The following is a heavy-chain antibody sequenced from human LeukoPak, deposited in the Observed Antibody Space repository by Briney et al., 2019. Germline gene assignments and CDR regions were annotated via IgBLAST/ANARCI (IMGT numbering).Heavy chain of an antibody. CDR1: GYTFTGYY. D-gene: IGHD6-13*01. J-gene: IGHJ4*02. V-gene: IGHV1-2*02. Sequence: ASVKVSCKASGYTFTGYYMHWVRQAPGQGLEWMGWINPNSGGTNYAQKFQGRVTMTRDTSISTAYTELSRLRSDDTAVYYCARGIAAAGTGVPGDYWGQGTLVTVSS. CDR2: INPNSGGT. CDR3: ARGIAAAGTGVPGDY.